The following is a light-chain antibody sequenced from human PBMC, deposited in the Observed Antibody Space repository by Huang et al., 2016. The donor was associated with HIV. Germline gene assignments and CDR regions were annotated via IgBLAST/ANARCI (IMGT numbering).Light chain of an antibody. J-gene: IGKJ2*01. CDR1: QSVFSY. CDR3: QQRSAWPRT. CDR2: DAS. Sequence: EIVLTQSPATLSLSPGESATRSCRTSQSVFSYLAWYQQRPGQAPRLLIYDASNRATGVSARFSGSGSGTDFALTISSLESEDFAVYYCQQRSAWPRTFGQGTKLEI. V-gene: IGKV3-11*01.